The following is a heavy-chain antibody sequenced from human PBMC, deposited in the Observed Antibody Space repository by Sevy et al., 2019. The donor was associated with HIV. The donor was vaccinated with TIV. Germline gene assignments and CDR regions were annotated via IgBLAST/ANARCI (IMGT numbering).Heavy chain of an antibody. V-gene: IGHV4-39*01. Sequence: SETLSLTCTVSGGSISSSSYCWGWIRQPPGKGLEWIGSIYYSGSTYYNPSLKSRVTISVDTSKNQFSLKLSSVTAADTAVYYCARQFQEQTLGRHYYYYYYMDVWGKGTTVTVSS. CDR3: ARQFQEQTLGRHYYYYYYMDV. CDR2: IYYSGST. J-gene: IGHJ6*03. D-gene: IGHD7-27*01. CDR1: GGSISSSSYC.